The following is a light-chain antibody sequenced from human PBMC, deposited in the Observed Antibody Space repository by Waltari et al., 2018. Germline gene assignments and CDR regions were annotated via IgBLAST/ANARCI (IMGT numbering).Light chain of an antibody. J-gene: IGKJ1*01. V-gene: IGKV4-1*01. CDR1: QSLLYSSNNKNF. CDR2: WAS. Sequence: DIVMTQSPDSLAVSLGERATIHCKSSQSLLYSSNNKNFLALYQQKPGQPPKLLIYWASIRDSGVPDRFSGSGSGTDFTLTITSLQAEDVAVYYCQQYYSIPPWTFGQGTKVEVK. CDR3: QQYYSIPPWT.